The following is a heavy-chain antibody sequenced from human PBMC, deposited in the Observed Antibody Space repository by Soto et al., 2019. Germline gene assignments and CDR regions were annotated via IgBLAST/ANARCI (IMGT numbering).Heavy chain of an antibody. CDR3: ARDSGEGSGASVNHYLDY. D-gene: IGHD3-10*01. V-gene: IGHV3-21*01. Sequence: PGGYLRLSCAASGFTFDTYSMNWVRQAPGKGLEWVSSIISSITYYADSVKGRFTISRDNSKNTLYLQMDSLRVEDTAVYYCARDSGEGSGASVNHYLDYWGRGTLVTVSS. J-gene: IGHJ4*01. CDR1: GFTFDTYS. CDR2: IISSIT.